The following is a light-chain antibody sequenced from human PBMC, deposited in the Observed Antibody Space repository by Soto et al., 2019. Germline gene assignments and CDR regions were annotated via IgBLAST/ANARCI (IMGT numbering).Light chain of an antibody. J-gene: IGKJ4*01. Sequence: SQXXLXXSNXXXXLPWYQLKPGQPPKLLIYWASTRESGVPXXXXGXXXXXXXXLXISSLQAEDVAIYYCQQYYTTPLTFGGGTRVXXK. CDR3: QQYYTTPLT. CDR1: QXXLXXSNXXXX. CDR2: WAS. V-gene: IGKV4-1*01.